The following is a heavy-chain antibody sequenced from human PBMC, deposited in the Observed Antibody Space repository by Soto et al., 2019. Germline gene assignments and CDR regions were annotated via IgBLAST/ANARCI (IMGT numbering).Heavy chain of an antibody. D-gene: IGHD4-17*01. CDR1: GVTVSKFL. CDR3: AREIGYGDFSAALLD. Sequence: ASVTVSCKASGVTVSKFLINWVRQDHGQGPEWMGGIIPMFGTTNYARKFRGRLTITADESTTTAYMELSSLQSEDTAVYYCAREIGYGDFSAALLDWGQGTLVTVSS. CDR2: IIPMFGTT. V-gene: IGHV1-69*13. J-gene: IGHJ4*02.